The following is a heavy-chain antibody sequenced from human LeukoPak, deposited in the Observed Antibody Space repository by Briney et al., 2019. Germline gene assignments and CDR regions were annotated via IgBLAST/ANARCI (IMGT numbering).Heavy chain of an antibody. V-gene: IGHV3-23*01. CDR3: AKLGAVAGTRGDY. J-gene: IGHJ4*02. CDR2: ISGSGGST. CDR1: GFTFNSHG. Sequence: GGSLRLSCAASGFTFNSHGMHWVRQAPGKGLEWVSAISGSGGSTYYADSVKGRFTISRDNSKNTLYLQMNSLRAEDTAVYYCAKLGAVAGTRGDYWGQGTLVTVSS. D-gene: IGHD6-19*01.